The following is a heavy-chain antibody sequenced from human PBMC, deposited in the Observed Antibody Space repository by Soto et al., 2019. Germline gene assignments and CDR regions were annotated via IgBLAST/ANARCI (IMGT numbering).Heavy chain of an antibody. V-gene: IGHV3-53*02. D-gene: IGHD6-19*01. CDR2: IYSGGST. Sequence: EVQLVETGGGLIQPGGSLRLSCAASGFTVSSNYMSWVRQAPGKGLEWGSVIYSGGSTYYADSVKGRFTISRDNSKNTLYLQMNSLRAEDTAVYYCARAAAVAAPSYYYYGMDVWGQGTTVTVSS. CDR1: GFTVSSNY. CDR3: ARAAAVAAPSYYYYGMDV. J-gene: IGHJ6*02.